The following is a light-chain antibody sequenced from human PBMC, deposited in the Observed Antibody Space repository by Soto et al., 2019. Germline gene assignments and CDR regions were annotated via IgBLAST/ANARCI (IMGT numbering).Light chain of an antibody. J-gene: IGKJ3*01. V-gene: IGKV3-20*01. CDR2: GAS. Sequence: DIVLTQSPGTLSLSPGERATLSCRASQTVSSNNLAWYQQKRGQAPRLLIYGASSRAAAIPDRFRGSGSETDFTRIVRILAHEDFAVYYCQQYGSSPVTFCPGTAVHSK. CDR3: QQYGSSPVT. CDR1: QTVSSNN.